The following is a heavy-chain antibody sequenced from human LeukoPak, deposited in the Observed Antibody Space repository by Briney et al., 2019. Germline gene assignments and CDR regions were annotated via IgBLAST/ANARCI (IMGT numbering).Heavy chain of an antibody. V-gene: IGHV3-7*01. CDR3: ARAISMVWGLIYYGMDV. J-gene: IGHJ6*02. D-gene: IGHD3-10*01. CDR1: GFSFRNYW. Sequence: GGSLRLSCAASGFSFRNYWMNWARQAPGKGLEGVAIINQDGSAKYYVDSVKGRFTISRDNAKNSLYLQMNSLRVEDTAVYYCARAISMVWGLIYYGMDVWGQGTTVTVSS. CDR2: INQDGSAK.